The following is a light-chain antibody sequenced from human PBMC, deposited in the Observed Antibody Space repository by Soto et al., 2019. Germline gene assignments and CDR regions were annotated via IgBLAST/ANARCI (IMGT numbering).Light chain of an antibody. CDR1: SSDVGGYNY. Sequence: QSALTQPASVSGSPGQSITISCTGTSSDVGGYNYVSWYQHHPGKAPKLMIYDVSNRPSGLSNRFSGSKSGNTASLTISGLQAEDEADYYCSSYTITSTVLFGGGTKVTVL. CDR2: DVS. J-gene: IGLJ2*01. CDR3: SSYTITSTVL. V-gene: IGLV2-14*03.